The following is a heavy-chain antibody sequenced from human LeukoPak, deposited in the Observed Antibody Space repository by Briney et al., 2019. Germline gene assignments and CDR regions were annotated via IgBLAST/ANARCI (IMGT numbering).Heavy chain of an antibody. CDR1: GYTFTNYA. V-gene: IGHV7-4-1*02. D-gene: IGHD2-15*01. CDR3: ARAGYCSGGSCYVDYYYYYYMDV. CDR2: INTNTGNP. J-gene: IGHJ6*03. Sequence: ASVKVSCKTSGYTFTNYAMHWVRQAPGQGLEWMGWINTNTGNPTYAQGFTGRFVFSLDTSVSTAYLQISSLKAEDTAVYYCARAGYCSGGSCYVDYYYYYYMDVWGKGTTVTVSS.